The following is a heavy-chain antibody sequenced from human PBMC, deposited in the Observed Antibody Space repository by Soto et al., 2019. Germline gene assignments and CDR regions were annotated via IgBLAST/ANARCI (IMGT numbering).Heavy chain of an antibody. Sequence: QAQLVESGGGVVQPGRSLRLSCAASGFAFNTYGMHWVRQAPGKGLEWVAVIWFDGSNQYYADSVKGRFTISRDNSKNTLYLQMNSLRAEDTAVYYCARDMLGKQQLVLWGQGTLVTVSS. J-gene: IGHJ4*01. V-gene: IGHV3-33*01. CDR2: IWFDGSNQ. CDR1: GFAFNTYG. CDR3: ARDMLGKQQLVL. D-gene: IGHD6-13*01.